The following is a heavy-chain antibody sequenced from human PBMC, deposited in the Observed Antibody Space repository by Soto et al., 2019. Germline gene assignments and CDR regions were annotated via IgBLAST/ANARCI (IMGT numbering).Heavy chain of an antibody. CDR1: GVTFTSSA. Sequence: SVKVACKASGVTFTSSAVQWVRQARGQRLEWIGWIVVGSGNTNYAQKFQERVTITRDMSTSTADMELSSLRSEDTAVYYCAAGPPAYCGGDCLPVRIYSSYAMVVCGPGPTLTVSS. V-gene: IGHV1-58*01. D-gene: IGHD2-21*02. CDR3: AAGPPAYCGGDCLPVRIYSSYAMVV. J-gene: IGHJ6*02. CDR2: IVVGSGNT.